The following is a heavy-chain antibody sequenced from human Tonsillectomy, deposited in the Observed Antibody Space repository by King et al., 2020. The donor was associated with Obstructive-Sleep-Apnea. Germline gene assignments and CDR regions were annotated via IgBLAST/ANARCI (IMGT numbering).Heavy chain of an antibody. Sequence: VQLQESGPGLVKPSETLSLTCTVSDGSISRYYWSWIRQPPGKGLEWIGYIYYTGGTNYNPSLKSRVTISVDTSKNQFSLKLSSVTAADTAVYYCARSESLWPHFDYWGQGTLVTVSS. CDR2: IYYTGGT. J-gene: IGHJ4*02. CDR3: ARSESLWPHFDY. V-gene: IGHV4-59*01. D-gene: IGHD3-10*01. CDR1: DGSISRYY.